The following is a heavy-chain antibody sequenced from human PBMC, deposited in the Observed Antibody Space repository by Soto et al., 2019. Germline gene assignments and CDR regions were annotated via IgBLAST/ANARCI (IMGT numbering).Heavy chain of an antibody. V-gene: IGHV4-59*12. CDR1: GGSISSYY. J-gene: IGHJ5*02. CDR3: ARSFTAMDDSGFDP. CDR2: IYYSGST. D-gene: IGHD5-18*01. Sequence: PSETLSLTCTVSGGSISSYYWSWIRQPPGKGLEWIGYIYYSGSTNYNPSLKSRVTISVDTSKNQFSLKLSSVTAADTAVYYCARSFTAMDDSGFDPWGQGTLVTVSS.